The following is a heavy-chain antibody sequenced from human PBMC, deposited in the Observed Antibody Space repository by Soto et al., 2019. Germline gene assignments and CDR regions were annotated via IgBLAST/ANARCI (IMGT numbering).Heavy chain of an antibody. Sequence: GGSLRLSCAASGFTFSSYGMHWVRQDPGKGLEWVAVIWYDGSNKYYADSVKGRFTISRDNSKNTLYLQMNSLRAEDTAVYYCARDNRPGITMVRGSFLDYWGQGTLVTVSS. J-gene: IGHJ4*02. V-gene: IGHV3-33*01. CDR3: ARDNRPGITMVRGSFLDY. CDR1: GFTFSSYG. D-gene: IGHD3-10*01. CDR2: IWYDGSNK.